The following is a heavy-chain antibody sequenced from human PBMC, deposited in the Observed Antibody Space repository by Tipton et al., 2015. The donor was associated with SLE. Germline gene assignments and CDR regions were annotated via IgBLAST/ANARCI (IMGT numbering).Heavy chain of an antibody. J-gene: IGHJ4*02. D-gene: IGHD1-14*01. V-gene: IGHV4-38-2*02. CDR3: ARARTSYFDY. Sequence: TLSLTCTVSGYSISSGFYWGWIRQPPGKGLEWIGNIYHSGSTFYNPSLKSRVTISVDTSKNQFSLKLSSVTAADTAVYYCARARTSYFDYWGQGTLVTVSS. CDR2: IYHSGST. CDR1: GYSISSGFY.